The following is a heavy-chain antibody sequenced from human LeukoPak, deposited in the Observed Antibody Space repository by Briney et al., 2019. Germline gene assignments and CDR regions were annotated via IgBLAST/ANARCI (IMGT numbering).Heavy chain of an antibody. V-gene: IGHV4-4*07. CDR2: IYTSGST. CDR1: GVSISSYY. CDR3: ARAGEVTLIVVVIPSALDY. J-gene: IGHJ4*02. D-gene: IGHD3-22*01. Sequence: SETLSLTCTVSGVSISSYYWSWIRQPAGKGLERIGRIYTSGSTNYNPSLKSRVTMSVDTSKNQFSLKLSSVTAADTAVYYCARAGEVTLIVVVIPSALDYWGQGTLVTVSS.